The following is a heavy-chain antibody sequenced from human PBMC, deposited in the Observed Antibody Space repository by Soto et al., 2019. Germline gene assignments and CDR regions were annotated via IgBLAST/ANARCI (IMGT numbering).Heavy chain of an antibody. CDR2: ISSSSSTT. V-gene: IGHV3-48*02. J-gene: IGHJ5*02. D-gene: IGHD6-13*01. CDR1: GFTFSSYS. CDR3: ARDSPYSSSWYDLTWFDP. Sequence: EVQLVESGGGLVQPGGSLRLSCAASGFTFSSYSMNWVRQAPGKGLEWVSYISSSSSTTYYADSVKGRFTTSRDNAKNSMYLQMNSLRDEDTAVYYCARDSPYSSSWYDLTWFDPWGQGTLVTVSS.